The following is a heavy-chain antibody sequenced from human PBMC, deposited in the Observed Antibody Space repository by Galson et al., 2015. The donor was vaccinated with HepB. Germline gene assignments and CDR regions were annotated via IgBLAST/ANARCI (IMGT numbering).Heavy chain of an antibody. Sequence: SLRLSCAASGFTLSNYAMTWVRQAPGKGLEWVVAISGSGLNTHYEDSVEGRFTISRDNSKNTLSLQMTILRADDTAVYYCAKDLSWHVPWAYDIWGQGTVVTVSS. D-gene: IGHD6-6*01. CDR2: ISGSGLNT. J-gene: IGHJ3*02. CDR1: GFTLSNYA. V-gene: IGHV3-23*01. CDR3: AKDLSWHVPWAYDI.